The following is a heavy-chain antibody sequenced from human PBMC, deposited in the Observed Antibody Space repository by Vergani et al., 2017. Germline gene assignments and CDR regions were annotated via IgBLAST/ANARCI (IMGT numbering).Heavy chain of an antibody. CDR2: ISYDGSNK. CDR3: ARGGGRGVVARNWFDP. J-gene: IGHJ5*02. D-gene: IGHD2-15*01. CDR1: GFTFSSYA. V-gene: IGHV3-30-3*01. Sequence: VQLVQSGAEVKKPGESLKISCAASGFTFSSYAMHWVRQAPGKGLEWVAVISYDGSNKYYADSVKGRFTISRDNSKNTLYLQMNSLRAEDTAVYYCARGGGRGVVARNWFDPWGQGTLVTVSS.